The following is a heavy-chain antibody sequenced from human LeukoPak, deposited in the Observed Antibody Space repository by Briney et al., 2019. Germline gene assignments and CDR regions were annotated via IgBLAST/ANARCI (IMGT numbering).Heavy chain of an antibody. CDR2: ISAYNGNT. D-gene: IGHD4-17*01. V-gene: IGHV1-18*01. CDR1: GYTFTGYG. CDR3: ASWAGHYLAGFDY. J-gene: IGHJ4*02. Sequence: VASVKVSCKASGYTFTGYGISWVRQAPGQGLEWMGWISAYNGNTNYAQKLQGRVTMTTDTSTSTAYMELSSLRSDDTAVYYCASWAGHYLAGFDYWGQGTLVTVSS.